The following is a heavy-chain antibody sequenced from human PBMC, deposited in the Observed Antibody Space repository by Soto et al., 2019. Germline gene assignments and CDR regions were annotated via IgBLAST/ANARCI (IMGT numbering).Heavy chain of an antibody. J-gene: IGHJ6*02. V-gene: IGHV3-23*01. CDR3: AKGLKAAVAGASMDV. CDR1: GFTFSSYW. CDR2: ISGDGGST. D-gene: IGHD6-19*01. Sequence: GGSLRLSCAASGFTFSSYWMHWVRQAPGKGLEWVSRISGDGGSTYYADSVKGRFTISRDNSKNTLYLQMNSLRAEDTAVYYCAKGLKAAVAGASMDVWGQGTTVTVSS.